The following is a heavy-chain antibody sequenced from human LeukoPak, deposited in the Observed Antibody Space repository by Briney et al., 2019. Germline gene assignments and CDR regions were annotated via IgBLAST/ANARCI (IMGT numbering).Heavy chain of an antibody. D-gene: IGHD6-19*01. J-gene: IGHJ4*02. Sequence: QPGGSLRLSCAASGFTFSSYALYWVRQAPGKGLEWVAFIQNDGNNCQHADSVKGRFTISRDNSKNTLYLQMNSLRADDTAVYYCAKDRGSGWYKGSFDYWGQGTLVTVSS. CDR1: GFTFSSYA. CDR2: IQNDGNNC. CDR3: AKDRGSGWYKGSFDY. V-gene: IGHV3-30*02.